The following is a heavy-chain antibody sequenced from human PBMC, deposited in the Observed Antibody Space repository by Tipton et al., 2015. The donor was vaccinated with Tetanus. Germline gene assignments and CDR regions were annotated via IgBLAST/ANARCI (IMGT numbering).Heavy chain of an antibody. Sequence: SLRLSCAASGFTFDDYAMHWVRQAPGKGLEWVSGISWNSGSIGYADSVKGRFTISRDNAKNSLYLQMNSLRAEDTALYYCAKKVPYSSGWFDAFDIWGQGPMVTVSS. V-gene: IGHV3-9*01. CDR1: GFTFDDYA. J-gene: IGHJ3*02. D-gene: IGHD6-19*01. CDR2: ISWNSGSI. CDR3: AKKVPYSSGWFDAFDI.